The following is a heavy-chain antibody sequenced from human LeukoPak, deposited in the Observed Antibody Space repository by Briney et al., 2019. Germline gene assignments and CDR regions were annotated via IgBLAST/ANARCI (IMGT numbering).Heavy chain of an antibody. J-gene: IGHJ4*02. D-gene: IGHD2-21*02. CDR2: FHYSGTP. CDR1: DDSISTNSYY. V-gene: IGHV4-39*01. Sequence: KPAETLTLTCTVSDDSISTNSYYWNWIRQPPGKGLEWVASFHYSGTPYYSPSLNSRISIFLDTSKRQFSLKLRSVTASDTAVYYCTRGDDSCKLGNFWGQGTLVTVSS. CDR3: TRGDDSCKLGNF.